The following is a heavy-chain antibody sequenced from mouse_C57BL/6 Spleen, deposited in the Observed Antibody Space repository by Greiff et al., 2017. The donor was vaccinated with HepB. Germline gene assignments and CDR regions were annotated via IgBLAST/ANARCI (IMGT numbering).Heavy chain of an antibody. CDR3: ARHKYDRFDY. CDR1: GYTFTEYT. Sequence: VQLQQSGAELVKPGASVKLSCTASGYTFTEYTIHWVKQRSGLGLEWIGWFYTGSGSIKYNEKFKDKATLTTDKSSSTFYMELSRLTSDDSADYFCARHKYDRFDYWGQGTTLTVSS. V-gene: IGHV1-62-2*01. D-gene: IGHD2-12*01. J-gene: IGHJ2*01. CDR2: FYTGSGSI.